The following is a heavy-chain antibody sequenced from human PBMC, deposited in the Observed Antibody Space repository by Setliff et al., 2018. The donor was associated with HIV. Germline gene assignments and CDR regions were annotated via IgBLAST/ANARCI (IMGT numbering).Heavy chain of an antibody. J-gene: IGHJ5*02. Sequence: GESLKISCKASGYTFTHYWIGWVRQMPGTGLEWMGFVYPGDSDSRYSPSLQGQVTISADTSLKTAHLQWSSLKASDTATYFCVRLNRGSTWSIASDRGFFDPWGQGTLVTVSS. CDR1: GYTFTHYW. V-gene: IGHV5-51*01. D-gene: IGHD3-10*01. CDR3: VRLNRGSTWSIASDRGFFDP. CDR2: VYPGDSDS.